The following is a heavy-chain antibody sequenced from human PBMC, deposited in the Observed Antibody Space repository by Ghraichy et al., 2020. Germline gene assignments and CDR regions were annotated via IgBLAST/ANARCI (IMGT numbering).Heavy chain of an antibody. D-gene: IGHD5-18*01. CDR2: INLNSGGT. V-gene: IGHV1-2*02. CDR3: AVGGYSYGYVDY. CDR1: GYTFTDYY. Sequence: ASVKVSCKASGYTFTDYYMHWVRQAPGQGLEWMGWINLNSGGTNYARKFQGRVTMTRDTSISTGYLDLSRLRSDDTAVYYCAVGGYSYGYVDYWGQGTLVTVSS. J-gene: IGHJ4*02.